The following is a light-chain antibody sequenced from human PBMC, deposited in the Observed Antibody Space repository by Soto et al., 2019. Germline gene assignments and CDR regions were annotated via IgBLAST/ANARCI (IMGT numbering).Light chain of an antibody. V-gene: IGLV2-14*01. CDR1: SSDVGGYNY. CDR3: NSYTSTSTVV. Sequence: QSALTQPASVSGSPGQSITISCTGTSSDVGGYNYVSWYQQQPGKAPKLIIYEVTNRPSGVSTRFSGSKSGNTASLPISGLQAEDGADYYFNSYTSTSTVVFGGGTKLTVL. J-gene: IGLJ2*01. CDR2: EVT.